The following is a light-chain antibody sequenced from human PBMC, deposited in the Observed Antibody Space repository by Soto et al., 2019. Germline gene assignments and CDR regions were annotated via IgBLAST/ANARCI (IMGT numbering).Light chain of an antibody. V-gene: IGKV1-17*01. J-gene: IGKJ5*01. CDR1: QGIRND. CDR3: QQYNNWPPIT. Sequence: DIQMTQSPSSLSASVGDRVTITCRASQGIRNDLGWYQQKPGKAPKRLIYAASSLQSGVPSRFSGSGSGTEFTLTISSLQPDDVATYYCQQYNNWPPITFGQGTRLEIK. CDR2: AAS.